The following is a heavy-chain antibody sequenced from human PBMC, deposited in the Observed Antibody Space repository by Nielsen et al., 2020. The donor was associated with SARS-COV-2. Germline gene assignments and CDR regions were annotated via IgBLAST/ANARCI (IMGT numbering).Heavy chain of an antibody. J-gene: IGHJ6*02. CDR2: ISPYYGNT. Sequence: ASVKVSCKASGYTFTSYDISWVRQAPGQGLEWMGWISPYYGNTNYAQKLQGRVTMTTDTSTSTAYMELRSLRSDDTAVYYCARDNPYYDFWSGEDYYYGMDVWGQGTTVTVSS. CDR1: GYTFTSYD. V-gene: IGHV1-18*01. D-gene: IGHD3-3*01. CDR3: ARDNPYYDFWSGEDYYYGMDV.